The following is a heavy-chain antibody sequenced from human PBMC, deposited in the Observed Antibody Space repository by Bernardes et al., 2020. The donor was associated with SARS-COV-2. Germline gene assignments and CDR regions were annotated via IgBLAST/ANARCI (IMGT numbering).Heavy chain of an antibody. CDR2: INPNSGGT. V-gene: IGHV1-2*02. CDR3: ARVGGEMATIKIFDY. J-gene: IGHJ4*02. Sequence: ASVKVSCKASGYTFTGYYMHWVRQAPGQGLEWMGWINPNSGGTNYAQKFQGRVTMTRDTSISTAYMELSRLRSDDTAVYYCARVGGEMATIKIFDYWGQGTLVTVSS. D-gene: IGHD5-12*01. CDR1: GYTFTGYY.